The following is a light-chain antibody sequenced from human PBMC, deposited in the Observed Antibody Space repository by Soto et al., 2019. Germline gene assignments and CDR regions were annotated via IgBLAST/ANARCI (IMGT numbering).Light chain of an antibody. CDR1: SSDVGGYNY. V-gene: IGLV2-14*01. CDR3: SSYTSSSTPYV. Sequence: QSALTQPASVSGSPGQSITIYCTGTSSDVGGYNYVSWYQQHPGKAPKLMIYEVSNRSSGVSNRFSGPKSGNTAFLTISVLQAEDEAYYYCSSYTSSSTPYVFGTGTKLTVL. CDR2: EVS. J-gene: IGLJ1*01.